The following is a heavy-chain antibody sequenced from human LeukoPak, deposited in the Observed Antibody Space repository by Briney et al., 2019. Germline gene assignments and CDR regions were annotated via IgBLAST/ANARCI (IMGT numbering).Heavy chain of an antibody. D-gene: IGHD1-26*01. V-gene: IGHV3-48*03. J-gene: IGHJ4*02. CDR3: AKDRSIGTYYTFYH. Sequence: GGSLRLPCAASGFTFSSYEMNWVRQAPGKGLEWVSYISSSGSTIYYADSVKGRFTVSRDNSKNSLYLQMSSLTAADTAVYYCAKDRSIGTYYTFYHWGQGTLVTVSS. CDR1: GFTFSSYE. CDR2: ISSSGSTI.